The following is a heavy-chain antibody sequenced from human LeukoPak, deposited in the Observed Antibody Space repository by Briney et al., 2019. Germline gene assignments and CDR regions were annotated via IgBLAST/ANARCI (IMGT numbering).Heavy chain of an antibody. V-gene: IGHV1-18*01. D-gene: IGHD3-3*01. CDR3: ARGLWSAHRREYYFDS. J-gene: IGHJ4*02. CDR1: GYTFTSYG. Sequence: ASVTVSFTASGYTFTSYGISWVRQAPGQGLEWMGWISAYNGNTNYAQKLQGRVTMTTDTSTSTAYMELRSLRSDDTAVYYCARGLWSAHRREYYFDSWGQGTLVTVSS. CDR2: ISAYNGNT.